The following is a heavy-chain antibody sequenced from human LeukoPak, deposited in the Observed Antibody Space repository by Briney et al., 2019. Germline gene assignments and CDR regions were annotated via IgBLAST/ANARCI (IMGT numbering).Heavy chain of an antibody. CDR2: IYYSGST. CDR1: GGSISSSSYY. V-gene: IGHV4-39*07. CDR3: ARSITMIVVVITPRDWFDP. D-gene: IGHD3-22*01. Sequence: SETLSLTCTVSGGSISSSSYYWGWIRQPPGKGLEWIGSIYYSGSTYYNPSLKSRVTISVDTSKNQFSLKLSSVTAADTAVYYCARSITMIVVVITPRDWFDPWGQGTLVTVSS. J-gene: IGHJ5*02.